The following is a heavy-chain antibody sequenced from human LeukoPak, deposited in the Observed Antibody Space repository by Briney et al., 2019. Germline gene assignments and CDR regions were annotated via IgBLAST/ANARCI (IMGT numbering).Heavy chain of an antibody. CDR2: IKQDGSEK. CDR3: ARSLAAGFDI. D-gene: IGHD6-25*01. CDR1: GFTFSSHW. Sequence: GGSLRLSCAASGFTFSSHWMSWVRQAPGKGLEWVANIKQDGSEKYYVDSVKGRFTISRDNAKNSLYLQMNSLRAEDTAVYYCARSLAAGFDIWGQGTVVTVSS. J-gene: IGHJ3*02. V-gene: IGHV3-7*04.